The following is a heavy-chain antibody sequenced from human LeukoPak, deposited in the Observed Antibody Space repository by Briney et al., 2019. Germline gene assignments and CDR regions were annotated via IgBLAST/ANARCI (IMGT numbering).Heavy chain of an antibody. CDR1: GFRFNNYA. J-gene: IGHJ4*02. Sequence: QPGGSLRLSXAASGFRFNNYAMHWVRQAPGKGLEWVAFIRHDGSNKYYSDSVKGRFTISRDNSKNTLYVQMNSLRTEDTAVYYCAKDRDWTFDYWGQGTLVTVSS. CDR3: AKDRDWTFDY. V-gene: IGHV3-30*02. D-gene: IGHD3/OR15-3a*01. CDR2: IRHDGSNK.